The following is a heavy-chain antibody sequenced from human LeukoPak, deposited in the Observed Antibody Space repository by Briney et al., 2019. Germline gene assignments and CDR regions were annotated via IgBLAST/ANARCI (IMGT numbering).Heavy chain of an antibody. CDR2: VYPSGTT. Sequence: PSETLSLTCTVSGGSISPYYWNWLRQPAGKGLEWVGRVYPSGTTNYNPSLKSRATMSIDTSKNQFFLKLNSVTAADTAVYYCVRGHNYFDGSGYTYYFDYWGQGTLVTVSS. CDR3: VRGHNYFDGSGYTYYFDY. J-gene: IGHJ4*02. D-gene: IGHD3-22*01. V-gene: IGHV4-4*07. CDR1: GGSISPYY.